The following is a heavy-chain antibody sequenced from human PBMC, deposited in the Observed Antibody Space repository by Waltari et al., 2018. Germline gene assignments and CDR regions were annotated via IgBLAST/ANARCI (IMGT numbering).Heavy chain of an antibody. CDR1: GFTVSSPY. Sequence: ELQVVESGGGLIQPGASLRLSCAASGFTVSSPYMAWVRQAPGKGPEWVSVIFTSGSTYHADSVKGRFTISRDNSENTVHLQMKNLTAEDTALYYCARVTNWVLEAFDLWGQGTMVTVSP. V-gene: IGHV3-53*01. D-gene: IGHD1-1*01. CDR3: ARVTNWVLEAFDL. CDR2: IFTSGST. J-gene: IGHJ3*01.